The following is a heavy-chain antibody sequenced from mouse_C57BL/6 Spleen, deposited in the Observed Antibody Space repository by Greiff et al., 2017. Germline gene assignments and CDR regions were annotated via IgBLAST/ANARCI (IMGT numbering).Heavy chain of an antibody. CDR3: ARRSTTVVVDYFGY. Sequence: QVQLQQPGAELVMPGASVKMSCKASGYTFTSYWMNWVKQRPGQGLEWIGEIDPSDSYTNYNQKFKGKSTLTVDKSSSTAYMRLSSLTSEDSAVYYCARRSTTVVVDYFGYWGQSTTLTVSS. CDR2: IDPSDSYT. D-gene: IGHD1-1*01. J-gene: IGHJ2*01. CDR1: GYTFTSYW. V-gene: IGHV1-69*01.